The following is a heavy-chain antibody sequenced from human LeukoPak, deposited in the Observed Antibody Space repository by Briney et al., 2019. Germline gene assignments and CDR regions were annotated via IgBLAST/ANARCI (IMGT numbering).Heavy chain of an antibody. D-gene: IGHD3-3*01. V-gene: IGHV3-7*01. CDR1: GFTFSDYW. Sequence: GGFLRLSCAASGFTFSDYWMSWVRQAPGKGLEWVANIKEDGSEQYYVDAVKGRFTVSRDNARKSVYLQMNSLRADDTAVYYCTKRWSVNWFDPWGQGTLVTVSS. J-gene: IGHJ5*02. CDR3: TKRWSVNWFDP. CDR2: IKEDGSEQ.